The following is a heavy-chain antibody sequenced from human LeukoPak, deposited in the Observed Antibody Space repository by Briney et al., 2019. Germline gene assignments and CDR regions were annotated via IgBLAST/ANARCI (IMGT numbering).Heavy chain of an antibody. J-gene: IGHJ6*02. V-gene: IGHV4-39*01. CDR1: GGSLSSSSCY. CDR2: IYYSGST. D-gene: IGHD2-15*01. CDR3: AGGYYYYYYGMDV. Sequence: SETLSLTCTVSGGSLSSSSCYGGWLRQPPGRGLEGVGSIYYSGSTYYNPSLKSRFTISVDTSKNQFSLKLSSVTAADTAVYYCAGGYYYYYYGMDVWGQGTTVTVSS.